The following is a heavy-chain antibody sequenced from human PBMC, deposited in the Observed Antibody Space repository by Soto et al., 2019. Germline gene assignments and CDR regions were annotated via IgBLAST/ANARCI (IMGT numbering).Heavy chain of an antibody. V-gene: IGHV3-33*01. J-gene: IGHJ6*02. CDR3: ARDHRSRSGSYYGMDV. CDR2: IWYDGSNK. D-gene: IGHD1-26*01. CDR1: GFTFSSYG. Sequence: PGGSLRLSCAASGFTFSSYGMHWVRQAPGKGLEWVAVIWYDGSNKYYADSVKGRFTISRDNSKNTLYLQMNSLRAEDTAVYYCARDHRSRSGSYYGMDVWGQGTTVTVSS.